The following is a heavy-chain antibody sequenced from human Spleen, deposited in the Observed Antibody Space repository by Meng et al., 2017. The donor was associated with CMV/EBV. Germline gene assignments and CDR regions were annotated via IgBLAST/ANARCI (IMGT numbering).Heavy chain of an antibody. CDR3: ARDVGGYPFDS. CDR1: GFTFSTHS. V-gene: IGHV3-21*01. D-gene: IGHD3-16*02. CDR2: ISSTGSYI. Sequence: GESLKISCAASGFTFSTHSMNWVRQVPGKGLEWISSISSTGSYIHYGESVKGRFTISRDNAKKSLYLRINSLRTEDTAVYYCARDVGGYPFDSWGQGTLVTVS. J-gene: IGHJ4*02.